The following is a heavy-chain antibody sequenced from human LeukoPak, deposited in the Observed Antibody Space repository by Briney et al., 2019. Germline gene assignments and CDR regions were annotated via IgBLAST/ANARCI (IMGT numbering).Heavy chain of an antibody. CDR1: GFTFSSYA. J-gene: IGHJ4*02. Sequence: GGSLRLSCAASGFTFSSYAMHWVRQAPGKGLEWVAVISYDGGNKYYADSVKGRFTISRDNSKNTLYLQMNSLRAEDTAVYYCARGPLRGKAFDYWGQGTLVTVSS. CDR3: ARGPLRGKAFDY. V-gene: IGHV3-30*04. CDR2: ISYDGGNK. D-gene: IGHD1-26*01.